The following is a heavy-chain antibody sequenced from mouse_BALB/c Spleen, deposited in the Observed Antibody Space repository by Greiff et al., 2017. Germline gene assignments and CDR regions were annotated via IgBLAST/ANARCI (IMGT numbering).Heavy chain of an antibody. D-gene: IGHD1-1*01. Sequence: LMVSGPSLVKPSQTLSLTCSVTGDSITSGYYWNWIRQFPGNKLEWMGYISYDGSNNYNPSLKNRISITRDTSKNQLFLKLNSVTTEDTATYYCAREGITTVGFAYWGQGTLVTVSA. CDR2: ISYDGSN. CDR3: AREGITTVGFAY. V-gene: IGHV3-6*02. CDR1: GDSITSGYY. J-gene: IGHJ3*01.